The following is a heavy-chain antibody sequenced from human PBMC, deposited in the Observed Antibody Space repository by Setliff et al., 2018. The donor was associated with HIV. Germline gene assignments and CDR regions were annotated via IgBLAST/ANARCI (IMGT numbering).Heavy chain of an antibody. CDR3: ARTSVGATRVDDY. CDR1: GYSFSTYG. D-gene: IGHD1-26*01. Sequence: ASVKVSCKASGYSFSTYGISWMRQAPGQGLEWLGWISGYNANTNYAQNLQGKVIMTTDTSTSTAYMEVRSLTSDDTAVYYCARTSVGATRVDDYWGQGTLVTVLL. V-gene: IGHV1-18*01. J-gene: IGHJ4*02. CDR2: ISGYNANT.